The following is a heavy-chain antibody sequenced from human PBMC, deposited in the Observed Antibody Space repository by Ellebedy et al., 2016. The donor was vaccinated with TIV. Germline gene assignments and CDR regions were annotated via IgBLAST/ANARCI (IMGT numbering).Heavy chain of an antibody. CDR3: ARDAHSRGCDF. D-gene: IGHD3-10*01. V-gene: IGHV3-11*06. CDR1: GFTFSDYY. J-gene: IGHJ4*02. CDR2: IAGSNGFT. Sequence: PGGSLRLSCAASGFTFSDYYMSWIRQAPGKGLELVSYIAGSNGFTNYADSVKGRFTISRDNAENSVYLQMNDMSAEDTAIYYCARDAHSRGCDFWGQGTLVTVAS.